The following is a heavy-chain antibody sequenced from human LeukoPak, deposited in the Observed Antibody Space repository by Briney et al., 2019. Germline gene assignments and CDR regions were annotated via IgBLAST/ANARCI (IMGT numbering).Heavy chain of an antibody. J-gene: IGHJ4*02. V-gene: IGHV3-30-3*01. Sequence: GGSLRLSCAASGFTFSSYAMHWVRQAPGKGLEWVAVISYDGSNKYYADSVKGRFTISRDNSKNTLYLQMNSLRAEDTAVYYCALHCSSTSCPLSPPSYWGQGTLVTVSS. CDR3: ALHCSSTSCPLSPPSY. CDR2: ISYDGSNK. D-gene: IGHD2-2*01. CDR1: GFTFSSYA.